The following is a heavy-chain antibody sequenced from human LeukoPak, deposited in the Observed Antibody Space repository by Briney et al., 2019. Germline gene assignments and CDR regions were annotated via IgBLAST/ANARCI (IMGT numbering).Heavy chain of an antibody. CDR3: ARAGVRKAYGKHGRKGFDY. CDR2: IYYSGST. V-gene: IGHV4-39*01. D-gene: IGHD3-10*01. CDR1: GGSISSSGYY. J-gene: IGHJ4*02. Sequence: SETLSLTCTVSGGSISSSGYYWGWIRQPPGKGLEWIGNIYYSGSTYYNPSLKSRVTISVGTSKNQFSLKLSSVTAADTAVYYCARAGVRKAYGKHGRKGFDYWGQGTLVTVSS.